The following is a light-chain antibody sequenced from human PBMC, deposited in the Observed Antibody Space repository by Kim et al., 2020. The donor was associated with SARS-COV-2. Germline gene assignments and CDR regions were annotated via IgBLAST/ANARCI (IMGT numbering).Light chain of an antibody. CDR1: SSNNGSNY. V-gene: IGLV1-47*01. CDR3: AAWDDSLSGWV. Sequence: GQMVTISCSGSSSNNGSNYIYWYQQLPGSAPKHLIYRNNQRPSGVPDRFSGSKSGTSAALAISGLRSEDEADYYCAAWDDSLSGWVFGGWTKVTVL. CDR2: RNN. J-gene: IGLJ3*02.